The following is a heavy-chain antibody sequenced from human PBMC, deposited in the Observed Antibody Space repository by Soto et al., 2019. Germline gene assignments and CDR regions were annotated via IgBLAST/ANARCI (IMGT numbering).Heavy chain of an antibody. Sequence: PGGSLRLSCAASGFTFSSYAMSWVRQAPGKGLQWVSAIGPSGGSTYYADSVKGRFTISRDNSKNTLYLQMNSLSAEDTALYFCAKAGVIWLRGRWFDPWGQGTLVTVSS. V-gene: IGHV3-23*01. CDR2: IGPSGGST. J-gene: IGHJ5*02. D-gene: IGHD3-16*01. CDR3: AKAGVIWLRGRWFDP. CDR1: GFTFSSYA.